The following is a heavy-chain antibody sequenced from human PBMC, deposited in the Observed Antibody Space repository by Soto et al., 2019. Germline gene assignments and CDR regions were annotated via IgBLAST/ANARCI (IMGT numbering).Heavy chain of an antibody. CDR1: GGSFSGYY. D-gene: IGHD3-3*01. V-gene: IGHV4-34*01. J-gene: IGHJ5*02. Sequence: QVQLQQWGAGLLKPSETLSLTCAVYGGSFSGYYWSWIRQPPGKGLEWIGEINHSGSTNYNPSLKRRVTISVDTSKNQFSLKLSSVTAADTAVYYCARGPLITIFGVVRRSGGFDPWGQGTLVTVSS. CDR2: INHSGST. CDR3: ARGPLITIFGVVRRSGGFDP.